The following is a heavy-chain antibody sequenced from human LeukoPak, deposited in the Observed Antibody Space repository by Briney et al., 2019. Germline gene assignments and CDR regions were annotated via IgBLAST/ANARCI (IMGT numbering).Heavy chain of an antibody. D-gene: IGHD2-2*01. Sequence: SETLSLTCAVSGYSISSGYYWGWIRQPPGKGLEWIGSIYHSGSTYYNQSLKRRVTISVDTSKNQFSLKLSSVTAADTAVYYCARHSDIVVVPAATNTDYWGQGTLVTVSS. CDR2: IYHSGST. J-gene: IGHJ4*02. V-gene: IGHV4-38-2*01. CDR1: GYSISSGYY. CDR3: ARHSDIVVVPAATNTDY.